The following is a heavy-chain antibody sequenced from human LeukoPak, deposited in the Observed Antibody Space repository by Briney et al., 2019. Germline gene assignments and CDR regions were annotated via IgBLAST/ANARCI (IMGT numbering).Heavy chain of an antibody. J-gene: IGHJ6*03. V-gene: IGHV1-69*13. D-gene: IGHD4-17*01. Sequence: ASVKVSCKASGGTFSSYAISWVRQAPGQGLEWMGGIIPIFGTANYAQKFQGRVTITADESTSTAYMELSSLRSEDTAVYYCARLSADYGDYDDGEDCYYYYMDVWGKGTTVTVSS. CDR2: IIPIFGTA. CDR1: GGTFSSYA. CDR3: ARLSADYGDYDDGEDCYYYYMDV.